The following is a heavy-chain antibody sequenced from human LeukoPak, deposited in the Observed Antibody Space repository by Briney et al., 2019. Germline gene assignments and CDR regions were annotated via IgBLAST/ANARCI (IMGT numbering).Heavy chain of an antibody. V-gene: IGHV3-48*01. J-gene: IGHJ5*02. Sequence: GGSLRLSCAASGFTFYNYAMSWVRQAPGKGLEWVSYISSSSSSKYYADSVKGRFTIPRDNAKNSLYLQMNSLRAEDTAVYYCARTSTYYDFWSGSPASWGQGTLVTVSP. CDR3: ARTSTYYDFWSGSPAS. D-gene: IGHD3-3*01. CDR2: ISSSSSSK. CDR1: GFTFYNYA.